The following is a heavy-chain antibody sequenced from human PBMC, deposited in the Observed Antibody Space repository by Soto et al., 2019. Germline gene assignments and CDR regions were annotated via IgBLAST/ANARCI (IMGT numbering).Heavy chain of an antibody. CDR3: ARRKWFGLYYYYGMDV. V-gene: IGHV4-34*01. CDR1: GGSFSGYY. Sequence: SLTCAVYGGSFSGYYWSWIRQPPGKGLEWIGEINHSGSTNYNPSLKSRVTISVDTSKNQFSLKLSSVTAADTAVYYCARRKWFGLYYYYGMDVRGQGTTVTVSS. J-gene: IGHJ6*02. CDR2: INHSGST. D-gene: IGHD3-10*01.